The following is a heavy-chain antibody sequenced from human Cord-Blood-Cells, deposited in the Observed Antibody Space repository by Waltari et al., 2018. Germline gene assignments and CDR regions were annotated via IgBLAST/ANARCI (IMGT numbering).Heavy chain of an antibody. D-gene: IGHD1-7*01. CDR3: AREYHSITVTFNCDY. J-gene: IGHJ4*02. Sequence: EVQLVESGGGLIQPGGSLRLSCAAPGFTVSSNYMSWVRQATGKGLEWVSVIYSGGSTYYADPVKGRFTISRETSKNPLYLQMNSLRAEDTAVYYCAREYHSITVTFNCDYWGQGTLGTVCS. V-gene: IGHV3-53*01. CDR1: GFTVSSNY. CDR2: IYSGGST.